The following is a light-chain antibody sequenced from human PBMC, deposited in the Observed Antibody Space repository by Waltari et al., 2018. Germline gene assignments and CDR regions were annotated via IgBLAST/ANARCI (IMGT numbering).Light chain of an antibody. CDR3: SSYTSSSTLV. CDR1: SSDVGGYNY. J-gene: IGLJ2*01. Sequence: QSALTQPASVSGSPGQSITISCTGTSSDVGGYNYASWYQQHPGKAPKPMIYEVSNRPSGVSNRFSGSKAGNTASLTISGLQAEDEADYYCSSYTSSSTLVFGGGTKLTVL. V-gene: IGLV2-14*01. CDR2: EVS.